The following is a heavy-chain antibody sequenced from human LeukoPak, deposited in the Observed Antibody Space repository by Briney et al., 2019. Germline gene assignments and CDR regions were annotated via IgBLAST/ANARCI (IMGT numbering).Heavy chain of an antibody. D-gene: IGHD4-11*01. Sequence: PSETLSLTCTVSGGSTSSYYWSWIRQPPGKGLEWIGYIYYSGSTNYNPSLKSRVTISVDTSKNQFSLKLSSVTAADTAVYYCATRDSNLGYFDYWGQGTLVTVSS. V-gene: IGHV4-59*01. CDR2: IYYSGST. CDR1: GGSTSSYY. CDR3: ATRDSNLGYFDY. J-gene: IGHJ4*02.